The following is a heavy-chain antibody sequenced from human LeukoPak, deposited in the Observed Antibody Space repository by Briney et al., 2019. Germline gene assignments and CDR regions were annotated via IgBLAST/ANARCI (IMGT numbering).Heavy chain of an antibody. Sequence: SETLSLTCTVSGGSISGTYYWSWIRQPPGKGLEWIGYIYYTGTTDSNPSLKSRVTISLDTSKNQFSLKLSSVTAADTAVYYCARHVYDSSGYGAFDIWGQGTMVTVSS. CDR2: IYYTGTT. D-gene: IGHD3-22*01. J-gene: IGHJ3*02. V-gene: IGHV4-59*08. CDR1: GGSISGTYY. CDR3: ARHVYDSSGYGAFDI.